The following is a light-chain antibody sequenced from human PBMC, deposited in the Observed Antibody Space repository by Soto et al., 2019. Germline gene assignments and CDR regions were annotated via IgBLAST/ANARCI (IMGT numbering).Light chain of an antibody. V-gene: IGKV3-15*01. CDR2: DAS. J-gene: IGKJ1*01. Sequence: EIVMTQSPGTLSVSPGERATLSCRASQSINSNLAWYQQTPGQAPRLIIYDASTRATGIPARFSGSGSGTEVTLTISSLQAEDFAVYYWQQYTNGPPRWTFGQGTKVEIK. CDR1: QSINSN. CDR3: QQYTNGPPRWT.